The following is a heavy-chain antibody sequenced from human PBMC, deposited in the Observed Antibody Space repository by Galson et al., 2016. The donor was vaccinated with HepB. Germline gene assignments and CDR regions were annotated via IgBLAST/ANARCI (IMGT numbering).Heavy chain of an antibody. D-gene: IGHD4-17*01. J-gene: IGHJ4*02. CDR2: IYSDGSKI. Sequence: SLRLSCAASGFTFSNYGFHWARHTPAKGLEWVAFIYSDGSKISYGNSVKGRFTISRDNSKHTVYLEMNSLRAEDTAVYYCARAHYGVLPLDYWGQGTLVTVSA. V-gene: IGHV3-33*01. CDR3: ARAHYGVLPLDY. CDR1: GFTFSNYG.